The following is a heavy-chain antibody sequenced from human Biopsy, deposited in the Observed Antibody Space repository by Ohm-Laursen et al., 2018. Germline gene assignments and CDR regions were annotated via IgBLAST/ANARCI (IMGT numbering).Heavy chain of an antibody. CDR1: GYTFTSYD. D-gene: IGHD1-7*01. CDR3: GRAVRNQLLTDP. V-gene: IGHV1-8*01. Sequence: SSVKASCKASGYTFTSYDITWVRQASGQGPEWIGWLNPVSGNSNFGQKFRGRVTVTSDTSISTAYMELSGLTSDDTATYYCGRAVRNQLLTDPWGQGTLVTVSS. J-gene: IGHJ5*01. CDR2: LNPVSGNS.